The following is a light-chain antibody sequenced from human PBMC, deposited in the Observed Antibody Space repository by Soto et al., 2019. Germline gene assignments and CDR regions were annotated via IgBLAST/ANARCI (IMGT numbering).Light chain of an antibody. CDR2: GAS. V-gene: IGKV3-20*01. Sequence: EIVVNMSPGTLSLSTRERATLSCMSSQSVGSDYLAWYQQKPGQAPRILIFGASGRATGIPDRFSGSGSGTDFTLTISRLEPEDFAVYYCQQDGSLSWTFGQGTKVDIK. J-gene: IGKJ1*01. CDR1: QSVGSDY. CDR3: QQDGSLSWT.